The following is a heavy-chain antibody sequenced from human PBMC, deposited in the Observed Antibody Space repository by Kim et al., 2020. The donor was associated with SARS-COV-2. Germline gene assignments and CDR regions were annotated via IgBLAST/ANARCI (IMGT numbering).Heavy chain of an antibody. J-gene: IGHJ3*02. D-gene: IGHD6-19*01. CDR3: ATSLSSSDWTLNSGTFDI. V-gene: IGHV3-66*01. Sequence: VKGRFTITRDSSENTLCLQMNSLRAEDTALYYCATSLSSSDWTLNSGTFDIWGQGTMVTVSS.